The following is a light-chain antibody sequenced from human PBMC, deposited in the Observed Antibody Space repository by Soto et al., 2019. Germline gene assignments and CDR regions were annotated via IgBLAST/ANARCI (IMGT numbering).Light chain of an antibody. CDR3: QQYGSTPRT. J-gene: IGKJ1*01. Sequence: EVVLTQSPGTLSLPPGERATLSCRASQSVSSSYLAWYQQKPGQAPRLLIYDASRRATGIPDRFSGSGSGTDFTLTISRLEPEDVAVYYCQQYGSTPRTFGQGTKVDIK. V-gene: IGKV3-20*01. CDR1: QSVSSSY. CDR2: DAS.